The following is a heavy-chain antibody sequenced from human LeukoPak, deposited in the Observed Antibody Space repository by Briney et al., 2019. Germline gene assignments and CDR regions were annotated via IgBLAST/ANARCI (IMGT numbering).Heavy chain of an antibody. CDR3: AASHSSSWPFDY. CDR2: IYTSGSI. V-gene: IGHV4-61*02. CDR1: GGSIGSGSYY. J-gene: IGHJ4*02. D-gene: IGHD6-13*01. Sequence: SETLSLTCTVSGGSIGSGSYYWSWIRQPAGKALEWIGRIYTSGSINYNPSLNSRVTISVDTYNNQFSLKLSSVTAADTAVYYCAASHSSSWPFDYWGQGTLVTVSS.